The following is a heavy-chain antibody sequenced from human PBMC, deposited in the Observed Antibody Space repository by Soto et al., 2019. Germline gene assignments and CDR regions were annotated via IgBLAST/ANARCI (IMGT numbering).Heavy chain of an antibody. J-gene: IGHJ4*02. V-gene: IGHV4-59*02. Sequence: SETLSLTCSVSGDSVTSHYLTWIRQSPEKGLEWIGYMHYTGFSHYNPSLKSRLTISVDRSKNQFTLQLTSVTVEDTAVYYCAKVSPLGYCSSTSCPIDYWGQGTLVTVSS. CDR1: GDSVTSHY. D-gene: IGHD2-2*01. CDR2: MHYTGFS. CDR3: AKVSPLGYCSSTSCPIDY.